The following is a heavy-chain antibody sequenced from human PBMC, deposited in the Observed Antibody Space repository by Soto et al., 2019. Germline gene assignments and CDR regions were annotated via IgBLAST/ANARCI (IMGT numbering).Heavy chain of an antibody. CDR2: IYNHGQI. CDR1: GFIVSRSH. D-gene: IGHD7-27*01. J-gene: IGHJ4*02. V-gene: IGHV3-53*01. CDR3: VRVTGAERH. Sequence: EVQLVESGGGLTQPGGSLMLSCVVSGFIVSRSHMMWVRQAPGKGLEGVSVIYNHGQINYVDPVKGRFTIARDNSKNTIYLQMNSLKVEDTAVYYCVRVTGAERHWGQGALVTVSS.